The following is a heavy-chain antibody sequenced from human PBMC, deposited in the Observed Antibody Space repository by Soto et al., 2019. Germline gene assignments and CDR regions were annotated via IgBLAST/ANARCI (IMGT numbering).Heavy chain of an antibody. Sequence: GGSLRLSCAASGFTFSNYAMHWVRQAPGKGLEWVAVISFDGNNKYFADSVKGRFSISRDNSKNMLYLQMNSLRAEDTAVYYCARERDDVDTTTPFRYWGKGTQVTV. J-gene: IGHJ4*02. CDR1: GFTFSNYA. CDR3: ARERDDVDTTTPFRY. CDR2: ISFDGNNK. V-gene: IGHV3-30-3*01. D-gene: IGHD5-18*01.